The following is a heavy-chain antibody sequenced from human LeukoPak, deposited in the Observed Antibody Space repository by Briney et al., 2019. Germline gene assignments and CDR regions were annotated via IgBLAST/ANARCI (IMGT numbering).Heavy chain of an antibody. D-gene: IGHD2-2*01. V-gene: IGHV3-21*01. CDR1: GFTFSGYS. J-gene: IGHJ3*01. Sequence: PGGSLTLSGSASGFTFSGYSMDWVRQGPGKGLEGGSFIGSGGASRSYADSVKGRFTISRDNAKNSLYLHMSSLRAEDTAVYYCGRACSSTTCGSSGGVYAVDLWGQGTMVTVSS. CDR3: GRACSSTTCGSSGGVYAVDL. CDR2: IGSGGASR.